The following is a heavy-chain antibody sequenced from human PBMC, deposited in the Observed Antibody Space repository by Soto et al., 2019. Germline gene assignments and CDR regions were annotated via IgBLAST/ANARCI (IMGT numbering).Heavy chain of an antibody. V-gene: IGHV1-18*04. Sequence: QVQLVQSGAEVKKPGASVKVSCKASGYTFTNYGISRVRQAPGQGLEWMGWISAYNGNTNYAQNLQGRVTMTTDTSTSTAYMELRSLRSEDTAVSYCARVDVLRFLELLIWGQGTLVTVSS. CDR3: ARVDVLRFLELLI. D-gene: IGHD3-3*01. CDR1: GYTFTNYG. CDR2: ISAYNGNT. J-gene: IGHJ4*02.